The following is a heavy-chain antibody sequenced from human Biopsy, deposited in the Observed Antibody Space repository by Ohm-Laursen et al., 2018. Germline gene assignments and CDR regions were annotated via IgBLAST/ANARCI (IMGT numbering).Heavy chain of an antibody. J-gene: IGHJ6*02. CDR2: IYYDGIT. V-gene: IGHV4-59*04. D-gene: IGHD5-12*01. CDR3: ARVAGGYAYYYGMDV. CDR1: GGSISSDY. Sequence: TLSLTCTVSGGSISSDYWSWIRQPPGKGLEWIGNIYYDGITYYNPSLKSRVAMSVDTSKNQFSLRLTSVTAADTAVYYCARVAGGYAYYYGMDVWGQGTTVIVSS.